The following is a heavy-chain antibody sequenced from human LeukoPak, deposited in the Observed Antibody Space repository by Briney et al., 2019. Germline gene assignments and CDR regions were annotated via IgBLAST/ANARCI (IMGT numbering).Heavy chain of an antibody. CDR1: GFTFNNYW. CDR2: IKQDGSET. D-gene: IGHD5-18*01. Sequence: GGSLRLSCAASGFTFNNYWMTWVRLAPGKGLEWVANIKQDGSETYYVDSVKGRFTISRDNAKNSLYLQMNSLRAEDTAVYYCARTNIQLWFRTLDYWGQGTLVTVSS. CDR3: ARTNIQLWFRTLDY. J-gene: IGHJ4*02. V-gene: IGHV3-7*03.